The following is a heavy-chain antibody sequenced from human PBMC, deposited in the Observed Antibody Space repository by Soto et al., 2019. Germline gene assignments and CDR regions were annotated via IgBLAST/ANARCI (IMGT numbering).Heavy chain of an antibody. V-gene: IGHV1-18*01. Sequence: GASVKVSCKASDYIFTTYGISGVRQAPGQGLEWMGWVSPYSNITNYAQKFQGRVTMTTETSTSTVYMELRSLRSDDTAMYYCARNGERDLGLNYYFYYGMDVWGQGTSVTVS. CDR2: VSPYSNIT. CDR1: DYIFTTYG. J-gene: IGHJ6*02. CDR3: ARNGERDLGLNYYFYYGMDV. D-gene: IGHD3-10*01.